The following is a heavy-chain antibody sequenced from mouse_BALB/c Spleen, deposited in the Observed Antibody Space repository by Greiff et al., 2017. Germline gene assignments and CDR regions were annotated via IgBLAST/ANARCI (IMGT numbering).Heavy chain of an antibody. V-gene: IGHV5-6-5*01. Sequence: EVKLMESGGGLVQPGGSRKLSCAASGFTFSSYAMSWVRQTPEKRLEWVASISSGGSTYYPDSVKGRFTISRDNARNILYLQMSSLRSEDTAMYYCARDGDYYGRETWFAYWGQGTLVTVSA. CDR3: ARDGDYYGRETWFAY. D-gene: IGHD1-1*01. CDR2: ISSGGST. CDR1: GFTFSSYA. J-gene: IGHJ3*01.